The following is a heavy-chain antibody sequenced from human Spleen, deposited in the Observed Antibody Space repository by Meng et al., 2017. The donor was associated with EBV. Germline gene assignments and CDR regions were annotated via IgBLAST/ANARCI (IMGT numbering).Heavy chain of an antibody. D-gene: IGHD6-25*01. CDR2: INSDGSIT. CDR3: TWMGSGVPY. J-gene: IGHJ4*02. Sequence: RLVESGGGLFQPGGSLGLSGAASGFTFSNYWMHWVRQAPRKGLVWVSCINSDGSITSYADSVKGRFTISRDNAKNMLYLQMNSLRAEDTAAYYCTWMGSGVPYWGQGTLVTVSS. V-gene: IGHV3-74*01. CDR1: GFTFSNYW.